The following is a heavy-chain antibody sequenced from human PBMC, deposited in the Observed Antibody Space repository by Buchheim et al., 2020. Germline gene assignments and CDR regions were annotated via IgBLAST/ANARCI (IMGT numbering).Heavy chain of an antibody. Sequence: EVQLLESGGGLVKPGGSLRLSCAASGFTFSFYSMDWVRQAPGKGLEWVSSITESSTYMYYSDSVKGRFSISRDNAKNSLFLEMNSLRAEDTAIYYCARGGVYHYYYMDVWGKGTT. CDR2: ITESSTYM. V-gene: IGHV3-21*01. CDR3: ARGGVYHYYYMDV. CDR1: GFTFSFYS. D-gene: IGHD3-10*01. J-gene: IGHJ6*03.